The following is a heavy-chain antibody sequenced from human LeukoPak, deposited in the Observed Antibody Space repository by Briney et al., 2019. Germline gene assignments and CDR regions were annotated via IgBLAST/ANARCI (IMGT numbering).Heavy chain of an antibody. Sequence: GGSLRLSCAASGFTFSSYSMTWVRQAPGKGLEWVSSMSSGGRYIYYADSVRGRFTFSRDNAKNSLYLLMNSLRVEDTAVYYCARDRPTGASRLFVVQWGQGTLVTVSS. V-gene: IGHV3-21*04. J-gene: IGHJ4*02. CDR1: GFTFSSYS. CDR2: MSSGGRYI. D-gene: IGHD3-3*01. CDR3: ARDRPTGASRLFVVQ.